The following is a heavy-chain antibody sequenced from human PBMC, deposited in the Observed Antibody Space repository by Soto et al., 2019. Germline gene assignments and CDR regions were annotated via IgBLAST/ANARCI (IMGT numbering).Heavy chain of an antibody. CDR3: ARGRYEASNFYSTRVMGL. J-gene: IGHJ3*01. CDR2: MDPITGGT. Sequence: ASVNVSSQASVYSLGAYYTYWVRQAPGRGLEWVGLMDPITGGTDSEERLRDRVNMTSDTSINTAYMELRRLRSDDTAIYFCARGRYEASNFYSTRVMGLWGQGNMVPVS. V-gene: IGHV1-2*02. CDR1: VYSLGAYY. D-gene: IGHD2-15*01.